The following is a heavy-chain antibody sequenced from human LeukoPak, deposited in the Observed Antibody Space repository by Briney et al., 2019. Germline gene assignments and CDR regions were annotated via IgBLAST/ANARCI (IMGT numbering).Heavy chain of an antibody. V-gene: IGHV3-21*04. D-gene: IGHD5-18*01. CDR3: ARAGVRWGYSYGYYFDY. J-gene: IGHJ4*02. CDR2: ISSNSSYI. Sequence: PGGSLRLSRAASGYTFSSYSMNWVRQAPGKGLEWVSSISSNSSYIYYADSVKGRFPVSRDNAKHSLYLQMHPLRAQDTAVLHCARAGVRWGYSYGYYFDYWGQGTLVTVSS. CDR1: GYTFSSYS.